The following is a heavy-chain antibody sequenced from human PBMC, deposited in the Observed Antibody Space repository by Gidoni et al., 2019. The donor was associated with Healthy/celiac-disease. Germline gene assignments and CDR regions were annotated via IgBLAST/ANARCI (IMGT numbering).Heavy chain of an antibody. CDR3: PRDKVAGGYRPYHKGWFDP. J-gene: IGHJ5*02. D-gene: IGHD3-22*01. V-gene: IGHV4-34*01. CDR2: INHSGST. Sequence: QVPLQPWGAGLFKPSETLSLPCAVYGWPFSVYSWSWIRQPPGKGLELIGEINHSGSTNYNPSLKSRVTISVDTSKNQFSLKLSSVNAADTAVYYGPRDKVAGGYRPYHKGWFDPWGPGTLVTVSS. CDR1: GWPFSVYS.